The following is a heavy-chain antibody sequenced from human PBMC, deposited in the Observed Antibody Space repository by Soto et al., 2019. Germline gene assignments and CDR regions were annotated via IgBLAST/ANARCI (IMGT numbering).Heavy chain of an antibody. V-gene: IGHV3-11*01. D-gene: IGHD5-18*01. CDR3: ATLKYSYEEVNWFDP. CDR1: GFTFSDYY. Sequence: GGSLRLSCAASGFTFSDYYMSWIRQAPGKGLEWVSYISSSGSTIYYADSVKGRFTISRDNAKNSLYLQMNSLRAEDTAVYYCATLKYSYEEVNWFDPWGQGTLVTVSS. J-gene: IGHJ5*02. CDR2: ISSSGSTI.